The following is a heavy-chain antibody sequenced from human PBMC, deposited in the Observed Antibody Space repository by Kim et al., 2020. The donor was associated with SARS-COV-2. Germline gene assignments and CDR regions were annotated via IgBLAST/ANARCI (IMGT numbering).Heavy chain of an antibody. J-gene: IGHJ4*02. Sequence: GGSLRLSCAASGFTFSSYGMHWVRQAPGKGLEWVAVIWYDGSNKYYADSVKGRFTISRDNSKNTLYLQMNSLRAEDTAVYYCAREGPNSSGYYYGYYFDYWGQGTLVTVSS. CDR2: IWYDGSNK. V-gene: IGHV3-33*01. CDR3: AREGPNSSGYYYGYYFDY. CDR1: GFTFSSYG. D-gene: IGHD3-22*01.